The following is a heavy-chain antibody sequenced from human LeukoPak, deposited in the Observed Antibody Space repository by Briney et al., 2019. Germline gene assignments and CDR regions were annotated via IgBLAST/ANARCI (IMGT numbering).Heavy chain of an antibody. J-gene: IGHJ4*02. Sequence: ASVKVSCKASGYTFTSYGISWVRQAPGQGLEWMGWISAYNGNTNYAQKHQGRVTLTTNTSTSPAYMEPRSLRSDDKVVYDSARGDLYGSGSYYKDWGQGTLVTVSS. CDR3: ARGDLYGSGSYYKD. V-gene: IGHV1-18*01. D-gene: IGHD3-10*01. CDR2: ISAYNGNT. CDR1: GYTFTSYG.